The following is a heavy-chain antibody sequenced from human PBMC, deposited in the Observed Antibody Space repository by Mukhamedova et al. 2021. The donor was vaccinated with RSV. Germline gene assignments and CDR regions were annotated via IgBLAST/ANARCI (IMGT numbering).Heavy chain of an antibody. CDR3: ARSSTTSYYDSDGYYKFYFDY. D-gene: IGHD3-22*01. J-gene: IGHJ4*02. V-gene: IGHV4-30-2*05. CDR2: IYYSGST. Sequence: GWIGYIYYSGSTYYNPSLKSRVTISLDTSKNQFPLKLSSVTAADTAVSYCARSSTTSYYDSDGYYKFYFDYWGQGTLVTVSS.